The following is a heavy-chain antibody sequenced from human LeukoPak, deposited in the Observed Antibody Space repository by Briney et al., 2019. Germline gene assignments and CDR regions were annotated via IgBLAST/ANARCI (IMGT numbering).Heavy chain of an antibody. D-gene: IGHD3-22*01. CDR2: ISYDGSNK. CDR3: ARELVTADYYDTSGYYPGPKAAFAI. J-gene: IGHJ3*02. CDR1: GFTFSSYA. V-gene: IGHV3-30-3*01. Sequence: GGSLRLSCAASGFTFSSYAMHWVRQAPGKGLEWVAVISYDGSNKYYADSVKGRFTISRENAKNTLYLQMKSLRAEDTAVYYCARELVTADYYDTSGYYPGPKAAFAIWGQPTMVTVSS.